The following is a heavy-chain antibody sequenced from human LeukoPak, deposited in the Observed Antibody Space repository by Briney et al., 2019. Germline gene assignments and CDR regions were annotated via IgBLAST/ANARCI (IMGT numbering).Heavy chain of an antibody. V-gene: IGHV3-21*01. CDR3: ARNYDSSGFYFDY. CDR1: GFTFSSYS. J-gene: IGHJ4*02. CDR2: ISNSSSYI. D-gene: IGHD3-22*01. Sequence: GGSLRLSCAASGFTFSSYSMNWVRQAPGKGLEWVSSISNSSSYIYYADSVKGRFTISRDNAKNSLYLQMNSLRAEDTAVYYCARNYDSSGFYFDYWGPGTLVTVFS.